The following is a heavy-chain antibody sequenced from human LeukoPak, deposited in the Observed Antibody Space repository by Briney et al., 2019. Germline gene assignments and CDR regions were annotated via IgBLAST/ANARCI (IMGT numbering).Heavy chain of an antibody. J-gene: IGHJ6*03. D-gene: IGHD2-2*02. Sequence: SETLSLTCTVSGGSITSYYWSWIRQPPGKGLEWIGYIYYTGTTNYNPSLKSRVTISVDTSKNQFSLKLSSVTAADTAVYYCASYLALHCSSTSCYTDDYYYYMDVWGKGTTVTVSS. CDR3: ASYLALHCSSTSCYTDDYYYYMDV. V-gene: IGHV4-59*08. CDR2: IYYTGTT. CDR1: GGSITSYY.